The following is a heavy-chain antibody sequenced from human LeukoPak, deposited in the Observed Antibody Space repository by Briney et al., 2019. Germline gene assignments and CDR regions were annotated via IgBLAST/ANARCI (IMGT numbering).Heavy chain of an antibody. CDR1: GFTFSSYA. CDR2: ISGSGGST. CDR3: AKALEYSSSSAYFDY. V-gene: IGHV3-23*01. J-gene: IGHJ4*02. Sequence: TGGSLRLSCAASGFTFSSYAMSWVSQASGKGLEWVSAISGSGGSTYYAESVKGRFTISRDNPKNTLYLQMNSLRAEDTAVYYCAKALEYSSSSAYFDYWGQGTLVTVSS. D-gene: IGHD6-6*01.